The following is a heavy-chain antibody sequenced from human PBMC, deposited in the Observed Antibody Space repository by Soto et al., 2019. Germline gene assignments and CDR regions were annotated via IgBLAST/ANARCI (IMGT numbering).Heavy chain of an antibody. CDR1: GFTFSNYA. V-gene: IGHV3-23*01. D-gene: IGHD3-10*01. Sequence: EVQLLESGGGLVQPGGSLRLSCASSGFTFSNYAMSWVRRAPGKGLEWVSSISNSGDITYYADSVKGRFTISRDNSKNTLYLQMNSMRPEDTALYYCAKALSFWAPYDYWGQGTLVTVSS. J-gene: IGHJ4*02. CDR3: AKALSFWAPYDY. CDR2: ISNSGDIT.